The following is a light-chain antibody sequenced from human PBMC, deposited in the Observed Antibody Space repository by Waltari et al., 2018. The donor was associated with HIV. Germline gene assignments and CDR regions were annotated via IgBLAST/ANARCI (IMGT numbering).Light chain of an antibody. CDR2: DDN. J-gene: IGLJ2*01. CDR3: QVWISSNDVV. V-gene: IGLV3-21*01. Sequence: SYALIQPLSVSAALGPTAGITCGGSDIDTHSVHWYRQRPGQAPEVVIYDDNERPSGFSERFSGSNSGTTATLAISRVEAGDEADYYCQVWISSNDVVFGGGTKLTVL. CDR1: DIDTHS.